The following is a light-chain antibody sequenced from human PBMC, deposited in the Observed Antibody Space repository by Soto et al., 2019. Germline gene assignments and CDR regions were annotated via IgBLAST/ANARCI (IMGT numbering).Light chain of an antibody. Sequence: QSALTQPRSVSGSPGQSVTISCTGTRSDFGGYNYVSWYQQQPGKAPNLMIFDVSKRPSGVPARFSGSKSGNTASLTISGLQAEDEADYYCFSDAGSYTVFGVGIKLTVL. CDR1: RSDFGGYNY. V-gene: IGLV2-11*01. CDR2: DVS. J-gene: IGLJ2*01. CDR3: FSDAGSYTV.